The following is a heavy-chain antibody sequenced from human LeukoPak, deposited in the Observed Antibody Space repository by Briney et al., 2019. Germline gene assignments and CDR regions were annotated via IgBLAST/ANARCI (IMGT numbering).Heavy chain of an antibody. Sequence: GGSLRLSCAASGFTFNTYTMNWVRQAPGKGLEWVSYISGSSGIIDYADSVRGRFTISRDNAKNSLYLQMNSLRAEDTAVYYCARGSTYYESSSQVPFDYWGQGTLVTVSS. J-gene: IGHJ4*02. V-gene: IGHV3-48*01. CDR3: ARGSTYYESSSQVPFDY. CDR2: ISGSSGII. CDR1: GFTFNTYT. D-gene: IGHD3-22*01.